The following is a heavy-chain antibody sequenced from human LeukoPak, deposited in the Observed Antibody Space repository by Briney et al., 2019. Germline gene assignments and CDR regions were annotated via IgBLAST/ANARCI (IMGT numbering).Heavy chain of an antibody. CDR1: GYTFTSYD. CDR3: ARALRVGRYSADY. CDR2: MNPNSGNT. J-gene: IGHJ4*02. Sequence: ASVKVSCKASGYTFTSYDINWVRQATGQGLEWMGWMNPNSGNTGSAQRFQGRVTMTRNTSISTAYMELSSLRSEDTAVYYCARALRVGRYSADYWGQGTLVTVSS. V-gene: IGHV1-8*01. D-gene: IGHD2-15*01.